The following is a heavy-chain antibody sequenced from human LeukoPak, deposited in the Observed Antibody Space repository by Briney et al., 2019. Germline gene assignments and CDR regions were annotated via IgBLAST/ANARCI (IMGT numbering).Heavy chain of an antibody. CDR1: GYTFTGYY. V-gene: IGHV1-2*02. CDR3: ARAYSSGWWEFDY. Sequence: ASVKVSCKASGYTFTGYYMHWVRQAPGQGLEWMGWINPNSGGTNYAQKFQGRVTMTRDTSISTAYMELSRLRSDDTAVYYCARAYSSGWWEFDYWGQGTLVTVSS. CDR2: INPNSGGT. D-gene: IGHD6-19*01. J-gene: IGHJ4*02.